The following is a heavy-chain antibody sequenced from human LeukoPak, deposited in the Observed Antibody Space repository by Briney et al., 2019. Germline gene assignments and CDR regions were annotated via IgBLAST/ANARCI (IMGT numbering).Heavy chain of an antibody. V-gene: IGHV4-59*11. CDR3: ARGHVTAAGQGYYMDV. CDR2: IYNSGIT. J-gene: IGHJ6*03. D-gene: IGHD6-13*01. Sequence: SETLSLTCTVSGGSISRHFWSWIRQPPGKGRDWIGYIYNSGITNYNPSLKSRVTMSVDTSKNQFSLMLRSVSAADTAVYYCARGHVTAAGQGYYMDVWGKGTTVTVAS. CDR1: GGSISRHF.